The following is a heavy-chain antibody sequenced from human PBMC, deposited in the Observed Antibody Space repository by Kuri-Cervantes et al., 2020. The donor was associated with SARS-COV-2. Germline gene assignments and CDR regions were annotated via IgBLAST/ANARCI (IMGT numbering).Heavy chain of an antibody. V-gene: IGHV1-69*13. D-gene: IGHD3-3*01. J-gene: IGHJ5*02. CDR1: GYTFTSYD. CDR3: ARESKGVTIFGVVYNWFDP. CDR2: IIPIFGTA. Sequence: SVKVSCKASGYTFTSYDINWVRQAPGQGLEWMGGIIPIFGTANYAQKFQGRVTITADESTSTAYMELSSLRSEDTAVYYCARESKGVTIFGVVYNWFDPWGQGTLVTVSS.